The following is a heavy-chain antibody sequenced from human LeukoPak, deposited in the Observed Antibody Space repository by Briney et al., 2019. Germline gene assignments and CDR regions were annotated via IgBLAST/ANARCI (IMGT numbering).Heavy chain of an antibody. CDR1: GYTFTGYY. V-gene: IGHV1-2*02. J-gene: IGHJ4*02. Sequence: ASVTVSCKASGYTFTGYYMHWVRQPPGQGLEWMGCINPNSGGTNYAQKFQGRVTMTRDTSISTAYMELSRLRSDDTAVYYCARAAGSGSYLYYFDYRGQGTLVTVSS. CDR3: ARAAGSGSYLYYFDY. CDR2: INPNSGGT. D-gene: IGHD3-10*01.